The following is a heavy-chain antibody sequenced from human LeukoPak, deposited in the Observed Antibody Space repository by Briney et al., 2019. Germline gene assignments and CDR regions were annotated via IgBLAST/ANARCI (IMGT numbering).Heavy chain of an antibody. D-gene: IGHD2-15*01. CDR1: GYTFTSYY. V-gene: IGHV1-46*01. Sequence: GASVKVSCKASGYTFTSYYMHWVRQAPGQGLEWMGIINPSGGSTSYAQKFQGRVTMTRDMSTSTVYMELSSLRSEDTAVYYCARDLAAARGSYYYYYMDVWGKGTTVTVSS. J-gene: IGHJ6*03. CDR2: INPSGGST. CDR3: ARDLAAARGSYYYYYMDV.